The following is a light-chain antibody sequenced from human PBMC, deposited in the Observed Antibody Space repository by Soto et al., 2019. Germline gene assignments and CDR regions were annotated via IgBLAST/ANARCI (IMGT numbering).Light chain of an antibody. CDR2: EVS. CDR3: SSYTSSSTLVV. Sequence: QSVLTQPASVSGSPGQSITISCTGTSSDVGGYNYVSWYQQHPGKAPKLMIYEVSNRPSGVSNRFSGSKSGNTASPTISGLQAEDEADYYCSSYTSSSTLVVFGGGTQLTV. J-gene: IGLJ2*01. V-gene: IGLV2-14*01. CDR1: SSDVGGYNY.